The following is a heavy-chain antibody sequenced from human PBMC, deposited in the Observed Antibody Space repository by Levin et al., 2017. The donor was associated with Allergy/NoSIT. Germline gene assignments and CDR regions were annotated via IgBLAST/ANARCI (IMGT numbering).Heavy chain of an antibody. CDR2: IGAYNGNT. Sequence: VASVKVSCKASGYTFTNYGLSWVRQAPGQGLEWMGWIGAYNGNTNYAQNLQGRVTMTTDTSTSTAYMEMRSLRSDDTAVYYCARDPGLGVSTDTFDIWGQGTMVTVSS. V-gene: IGHV1-18*01. D-gene: IGHD3-10*01. J-gene: IGHJ3*02. CDR1: GYTFTNYG. CDR3: ARDPGLGVSTDTFDI.